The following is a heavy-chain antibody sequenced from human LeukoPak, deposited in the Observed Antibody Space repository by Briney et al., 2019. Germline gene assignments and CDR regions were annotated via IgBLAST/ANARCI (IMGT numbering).Heavy chain of an antibody. CDR1: GYRFTNYW. V-gene: IGHV5-51*01. Sequence: KVGESLKISCKGFGYRFTNYWIGWVRQMPGKGLEWMGIIYPGDSETRYSPSFQGQVTISADKSISTAYLQWSSLKASDTAMYYCARRYYYGSGSIKADWFDPWGQGTLVTVSS. CDR2: IYPGDSET. J-gene: IGHJ5*02. CDR3: ARRYYYGSGSIKADWFDP. D-gene: IGHD3-10*01.